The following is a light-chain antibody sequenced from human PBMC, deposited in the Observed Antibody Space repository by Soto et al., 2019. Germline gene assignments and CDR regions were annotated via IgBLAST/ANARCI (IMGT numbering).Light chain of an antibody. CDR1: SGHSSYA. J-gene: IGLJ2*01. CDR3: QTWGTGILV. CDR2: LNSDGSH. Sequence: QLVLTQSPSASASLGASVKRTCTLSSGHSSYAIAWHQQQPEKGPRYLMKLNSDGSHSKGDGIPDRFSGSSSGAEHYLTISSLQSEDEADYYCQTWGTGILVFGGGTKLTVL. V-gene: IGLV4-69*01.